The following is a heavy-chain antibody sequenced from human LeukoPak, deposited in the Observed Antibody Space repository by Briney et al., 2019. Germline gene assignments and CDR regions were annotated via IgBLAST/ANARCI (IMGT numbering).Heavy chain of an antibody. J-gene: IGHJ4*02. Sequence: GGSLRLSCAAAGFTFSSFWMSWVRQAPGKGLEWVANIKQDGSAEYYVDSVKGRFTISRDNAKNSLYLQMNSLGDEDTAVYYCARDIAVAGTFFDYWGQGTLVTVSS. CDR3: ARDIAVAGTFFDY. CDR2: IKQDGSAE. CDR1: GFTFSSFW. V-gene: IGHV3-7*03. D-gene: IGHD6-19*01.